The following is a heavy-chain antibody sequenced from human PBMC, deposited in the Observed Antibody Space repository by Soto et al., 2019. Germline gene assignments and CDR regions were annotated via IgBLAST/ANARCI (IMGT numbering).Heavy chain of an antibody. CDR3: ARPVDTGMVFAHRYYYGMDV. V-gene: IGHV1-69*01. D-gene: IGHD5-18*01. Sequence: QVQLVQSGAEVKKPGSSVKVSCKASGGTFSSYAISWVRQAPGQGLEWMGGSIPIFGTANYAQKFQGRVTITADESTTTAYMQRSSLRTEVTAVYYCARPVDTGMVFAHRYYYGMDVWGQGPTVTVSS. CDR2: SIPIFGTA. CDR1: GGTFSSYA. J-gene: IGHJ6*02.